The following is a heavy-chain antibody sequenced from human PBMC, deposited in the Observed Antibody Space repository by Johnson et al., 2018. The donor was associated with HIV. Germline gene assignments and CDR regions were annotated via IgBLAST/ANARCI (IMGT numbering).Heavy chain of an antibody. CDR2: INSDGSTT. Sequence: VQLVESGGGLVQPGGSLRLSCAASGFTFSSYWMHWVRQAPGKGLAWVSRINSDGSTTSYADSVKGRFTISRDNAKNTLYLQMNRLRAEDTAVYYCALSGGAAAYDAFDIWGQGTMVNVSS. V-gene: IGHV3-74*02. D-gene: IGHD6-13*01. CDR1: GFTFSSYW. J-gene: IGHJ3*02. CDR3: ALSGGAAAYDAFDI.